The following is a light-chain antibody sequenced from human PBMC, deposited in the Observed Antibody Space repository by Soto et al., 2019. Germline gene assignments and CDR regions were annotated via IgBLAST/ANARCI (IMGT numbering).Light chain of an antibody. CDR2: YDD. V-gene: IGLV1-36*01. CDR1: SSNIGNNA. CDR3: AAWDDSLNGHV. J-gene: IGLJ1*01. Sequence: QSILTQTRTVSEYLREGVTISCDGSSSNIGNNAVNWYQQLPGKAPKLLIYYDDLLPSGVSDRFSGSKSGTSASLAISGLQSEDEADYYCAAWDDSLNGHVLGTGLKV.